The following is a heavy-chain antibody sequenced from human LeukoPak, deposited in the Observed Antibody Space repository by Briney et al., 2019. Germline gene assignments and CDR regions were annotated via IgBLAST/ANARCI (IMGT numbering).Heavy chain of an antibody. CDR3: ARDTTNSGTSDY. Sequence: GGSLRLSCAASGFTFSSYSMNWVRQAPGKGLEWVSDISSSSSTIYYADSVKGRFTISRDNAKNSLYLQMNSLRAEDTAVYYCARDTTNSGTSDYWGQGTLVTVSS. V-gene: IGHV3-48*04. CDR2: ISSSSSTI. CDR1: GFTFSSYS. J-gene: IGHJ4*02. D-gene: IGHD6-13*01.